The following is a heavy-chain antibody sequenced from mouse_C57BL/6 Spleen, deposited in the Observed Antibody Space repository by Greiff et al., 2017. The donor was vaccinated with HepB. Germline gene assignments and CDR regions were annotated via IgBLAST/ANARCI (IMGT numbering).Heavy chain of an antibody. CDR3: ARRRYDYLYAMDY. CDR1: GYTFTDYN. J-gene: IGHJ4*01. Sequence: EVQLQESGPELVKPGASVKIPCKASGYTFTDYNMDWVKQSHGKSLEWIGDINPNNGGTIYNQKFKGKATLTVDKSSSTAYMELRSLTSEDTAVYYCARRRYDYLYAMDYWGQGTSVTVSS. CDR2: INPNNGGT. V-gene: IGHV1-18*01. D-gene: IGHD2-4*01.